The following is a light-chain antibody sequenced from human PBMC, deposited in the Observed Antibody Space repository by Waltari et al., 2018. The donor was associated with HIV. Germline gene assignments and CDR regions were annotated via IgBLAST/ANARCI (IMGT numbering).Light chain of an antibody. CDR2: TTT. CDR1: ISNIGSNT. Sequence: QSVLTQPPSASGTPGQRVTISCSGSISNIGSNTVNWYQQLPGTAPKLLIYTTTQRPSGVPDRFSGSKSRASASLAISGLQSDDEADYYCATWDDSLNGPVFGGGTKLTVL. J-gene: IGLJ3*02. CDR3: ATWDDSLNGPV. V-gene: IGLV1-44*01.